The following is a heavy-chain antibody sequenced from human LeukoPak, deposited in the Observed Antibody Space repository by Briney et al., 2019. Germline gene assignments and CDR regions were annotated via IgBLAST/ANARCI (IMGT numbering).Heavy chain of an antibody. CDR2: ICGSGGST. J-gene: IGHJ4*02. V-gene: IGHV3-23*01. CDR1: GFTFSSYA. CDR3: AKDRSDYGDTYYFDY. D-gene: IGHD4-17*01. Sequence: GGSLRLSCAASGFTFSSYAMSWVRQAPGKGLEWVSAICGSGGSTYYADSVKGRFTISRDNSKNTLYLQMNSLRAEDTAVYYCAKDRSDYGDTYYFDYWGQGTLVTVSS.